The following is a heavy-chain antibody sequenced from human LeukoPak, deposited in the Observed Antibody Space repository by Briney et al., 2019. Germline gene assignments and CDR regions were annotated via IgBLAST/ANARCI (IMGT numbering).Heavy chain of an antibody. CDR2: IYYSGTT. V-gene: IGHV4-31*03. J-gene: IGHJ4*02. D-gene: IGHD5-12*01. CDR1: GGSISSGGYY. CDR3: ARGADIVNTIDY. Sequence: PSETLSLTCTVSGGSISSGGYYWSWIRQHPGKGLEWIGYIYYSGTTSYNPSLKSRVTISLDTSKNQFSLKLNSVTAADTAVYYCARGADIVNTIDYWGQGTLVTVSS.